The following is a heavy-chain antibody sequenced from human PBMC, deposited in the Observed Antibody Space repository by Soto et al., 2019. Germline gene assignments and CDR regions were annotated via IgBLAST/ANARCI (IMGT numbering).Heavy chain of an antibody. Sequence: QVQLQESGPGLVKPSGTLSLTCAVSGDSMTSSDWWSWVRQAPGKGLEWIGEIQYSGDINYDPSLRSRVTISVDRSKNQFSLNLSSVTAADTAVYFCVCNGYYSLEYGGQGTLVIVSP. J-gene: IGHJ4*02. V-gene: IGHV4-4*02. CDR3: VCNGYYSLEY. CDR2: IQYSGDI. CDR1: GDSMTSSDW. D-gene: IGHD3-22*01.